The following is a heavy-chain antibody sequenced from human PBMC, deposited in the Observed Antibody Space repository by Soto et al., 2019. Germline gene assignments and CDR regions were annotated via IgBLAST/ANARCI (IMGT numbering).Heavy chain of an antibody. J-gene: IGHJ4*02. CDR3: ARVSDYGDQLDY. CDR1: GGSISSGGYY. Sequence: SETLSLTCTVSGGSISSGGYYWSWIRQHPGKGLEWIGYIYYSGSTYYNPSLKSRVTISVDTSKNQFSLKLSSVTAADTAVYYCARVSDYGDQLDYWGQGTLVTVSS. D-gene: IGHD4-17*01. V-gene: IGHV4-31*03. CDR2: IYYSGST.